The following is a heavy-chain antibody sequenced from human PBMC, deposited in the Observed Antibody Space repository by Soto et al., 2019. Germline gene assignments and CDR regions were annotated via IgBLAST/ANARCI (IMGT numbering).Heavy chain of an antibody. CDR1: GYTFTSYD. V-gene: IGHV1-8*01. D-gene: IGHD3-3*01. J-gene: IGHJ4*02. Sequence: QVQLVQSGAEVKKPGASVKVSCKASGYTFTSYDINWLRQATGQGLEWMGWMNHNSGNTGYAQKFQGRVTMTRNTSISTAYRELSSLRSEDTAVYYCARGITIFGVVPGWGQGTLVTVSS. CDR2: MNHNSGNT. CDR3: ARGITIFGVVPG.